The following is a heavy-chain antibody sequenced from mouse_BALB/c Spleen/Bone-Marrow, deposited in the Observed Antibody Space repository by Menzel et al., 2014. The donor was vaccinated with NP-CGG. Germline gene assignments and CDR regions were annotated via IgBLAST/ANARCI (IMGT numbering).Heavy chain of an antibody. CDR2: IYSGDGDT. V-gene: IGHV1-87*01. J-gene: IGHJ2*01. Sequence: QVQLQQSGAELARPGASVKLSCKASGYTFTSYWMQWVKQRPGQGLEWIGAIYSGDGDTRYTQKFKGKATLTADKSSSTAYMQLSRLASEDSAVYYWARSDYDACDYWGQGTTLTVAS. CDR3: ARSDYDACDY. D-gene: IGHD2-4*01. CDR1: GYTFTSYW.